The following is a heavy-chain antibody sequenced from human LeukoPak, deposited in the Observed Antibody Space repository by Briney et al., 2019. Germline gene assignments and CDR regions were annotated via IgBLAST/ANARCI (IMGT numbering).Heavy chain of an antibody. CDR2: IHTSGST. D-gene: IGHD3-3*01. CDR1: GGSISSYY. V-gene: IGHV4-4*07. Sequence: SETLSLTCAVSGGSISSYYWSWIRQPAGKGLEWIGRIHTSGSTNSNPSLKSRVTMSVDTSKNQFSLKWSSVTAADTAVYYCARWSGDYSFDYWGQGTLVTVSS. CDR3: ARWSGDYSFDY. J-gene: IGHJ4*02.